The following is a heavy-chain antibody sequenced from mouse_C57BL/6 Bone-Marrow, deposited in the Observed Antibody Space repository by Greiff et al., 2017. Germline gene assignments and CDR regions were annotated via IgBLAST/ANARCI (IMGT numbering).Heavy chain of an antibody. CDR1: GYTFTSYD. J-gene: IGHJ1*03. V-gene: IGHV1-85*01. D-gene: IGHD1-1*01. CDR2: IYPRDGST. CDR3: ARDYGSSYWYFDV. Sequence: QVQLKESGPELVKPGASVKLSCKASGYTFTSYDINWVQQRPGQGLEWIGWIYPRDGSTKYNEKFKGKATLTVDTSSSTAYMELHSLTSEYSAVYVCARDYGSSYWYFDVWGTGTTVTVSS.